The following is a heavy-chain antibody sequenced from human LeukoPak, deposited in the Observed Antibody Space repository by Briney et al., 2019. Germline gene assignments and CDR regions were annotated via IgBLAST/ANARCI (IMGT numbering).Heavy chain of an antibody. CDR2: IYTSGST. CDR3: ARGRPLQTYYYYGMDV. CDR1: GGSISSYY. Sequence: SETLSLTCTVSGGSISSYYWSWIRQPAGKGLEWIGRIYTSGSTNYNPSLKSRVTMSVDTSKNQFSLKLSSVTAADTAVYYCARGRPLQTYYYYGMDVWGQGTTVTVSS. V-gene: IGHV4-4*07. J-gene: IGHJ6*02. D-gene: IGHD5-24*01.